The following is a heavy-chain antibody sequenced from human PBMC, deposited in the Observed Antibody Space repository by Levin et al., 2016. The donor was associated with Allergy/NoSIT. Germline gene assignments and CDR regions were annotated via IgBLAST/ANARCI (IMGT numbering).Heavy chain of an antibody. D-gene: IGHD6-19*01. J-gene: IGHJ4*02. V-gene: IGHV2-26*02. Sequence: WIRQPPGKALEWLAHIFSNDEKFYSTSLQRRLTISKDTSGYQVLLTMTNMDPVDTGTYYCARMTNKWLRYFDYWGQGALVTVSS. CDR2: IFSNDEK. CDR3: ARMTNKWLRYFDY.